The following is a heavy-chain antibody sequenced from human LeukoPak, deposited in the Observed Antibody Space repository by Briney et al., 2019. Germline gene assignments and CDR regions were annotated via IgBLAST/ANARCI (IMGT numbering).Heavy chain of an antibody. D-gene: IGHD1-26*01. CDR2: IYNSGTIYYSGST. J-gene: IGHJ3*01. Sequence: SETLSLICTVSGGSMSSNYWSWIRQPPGKGLEWIGYIYNSGTIYYSGSTNYNPSLLSRVTISVDTSKNQFSLKLRSVTAADTAVYYCARPFSGSYSDAFDLWGQGTMVTVSS. V-gene: IGHV4-59*08. CDR3: ARPFSGSYSDAFDL. CDR1: GGSMSSNY.